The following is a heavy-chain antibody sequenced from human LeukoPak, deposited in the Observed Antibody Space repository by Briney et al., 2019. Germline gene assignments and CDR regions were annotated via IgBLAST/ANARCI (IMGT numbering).Heavy chain of an antibody. J-gene: IGHJ4*02. CDR3: AKDDSGGYFPDF. CDR2: IGADAGST. V-gene: IGHV3-23*01. CDR1: GFTFSDCA. D-gene: IGHD3-22*01. Sequence: GGSLRLSCATSGFTFSDCAMTWVRQAPGKGLEWVSAIGADAGSTYYADSVKGRFTISRDNSKNTLYPQMNSLRAEDTALYYCAKDDSGGYFPDFWGQGTLVTVSS.